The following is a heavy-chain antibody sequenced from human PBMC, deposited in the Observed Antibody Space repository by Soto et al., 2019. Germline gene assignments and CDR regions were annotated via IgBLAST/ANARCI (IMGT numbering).Heavy chain of an antibody. CDR3: ARLAVAGPYYFDY. CDR2: ISSSSSYI. Sequence: GGSLRLSCAASGFTFSSYSMNWVRQAPGKGLGWVSSISSSSSYIYYADSVKGRFTISRDNAKNSLYLQMNSLRAEDTAVYYCARLAVAGPYYFDYWGQGTLVTVSS. CDR1: GFTFSSYS. V-gene: IGHV3-21*01. J-gene: IGHJ4*02. D-gene: IGHD6-19*01.